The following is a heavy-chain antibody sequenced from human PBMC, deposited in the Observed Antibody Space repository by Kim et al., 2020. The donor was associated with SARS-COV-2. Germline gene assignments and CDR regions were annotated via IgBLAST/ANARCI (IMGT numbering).Heavy chain of an antibody. V-gene: IGHV1-69*13. J-gene: IGHJ6*02. CDR1: GGTFSSYA. D-gene: IGHD3-10*01. Sequence: SVKVSCKASGGTFSSYAISWVRQAPGQGHEWMGGIIPIFGTAKYAQKFQGRVTITADESTSTAYMELSSLRSEETAVYYCGTTMVRIVPRYYYGMDVRGQWITVTVSS. CDR2: IIPIFGTA. CDR3: GTTMVRIVPRYYYGMDV.